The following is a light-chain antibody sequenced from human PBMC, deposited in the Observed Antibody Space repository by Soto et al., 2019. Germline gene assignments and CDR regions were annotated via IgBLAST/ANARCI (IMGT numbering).Light chain of an antibody. V-gene: IGLV2-14*01. CDR2: EVS. CDR1: SSDVGDYNY. CDR3: SSYTSSSTHYV. J-gene: IGLJ1*01. Sequence: QSVLTQPASVSGCPGQSITISCTGTSSDVGDYNYVSWYQHHPGKAPKLMIYEVSNRPSGVSNRFSGSKSGNTASLTISGLQAEDEADYYCSSYTSSSTHYVFGTGTKVTVL.